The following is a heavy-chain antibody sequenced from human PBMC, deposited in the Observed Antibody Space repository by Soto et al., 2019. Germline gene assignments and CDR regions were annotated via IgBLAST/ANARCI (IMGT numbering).Heavy chain of an antibody. D-gene: IGHD6-13*01. V-gene: IGHV1-69*18. CDR2: IVPVFPSV. CDR1: GGAFNNYA. J-gene: IGHJ6*02. CDR3: ARELPSTAAAFFYYGLIV. Sequence: QVQLVQSGAEVKRPGSSVKVSCKASGGAFNNYAIYWVRQAPGQGLEWLGTIVPVFPSVYYAPRFQGRLTITADGSTDTVYMMLTSLKSEDTAIYYYARELPSTAAAFFYYGLIVLGQGTSVTVSS.